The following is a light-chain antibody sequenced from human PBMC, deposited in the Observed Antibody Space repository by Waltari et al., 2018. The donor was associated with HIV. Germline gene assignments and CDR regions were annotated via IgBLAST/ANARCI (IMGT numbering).Light chain of an antibody. CDR2: KIS. J-gene: IGKJ1*01. CDR1: PGLVHRDGDTH. CDR3: MQGSEFPWT. Sequence: DIVMTQSPLSLPVTVGQPASISCRSGPGLVHRDGDTHLSWLQQRPGQPPRLLLYKISNRFSGVPDRFRGSGAGTDFTLHISRVEPEDVGVYYCMQGSEFPWTFGQGTTLEI. V-gene: IGKV2-24*01.